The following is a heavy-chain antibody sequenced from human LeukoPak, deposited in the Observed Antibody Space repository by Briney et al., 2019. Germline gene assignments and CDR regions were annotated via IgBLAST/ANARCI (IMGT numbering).Heavy chain of an antibody. CDR3: AGYKDYYYGMDV. CDR1: GFTFDDYA. J-gene: IGHJ6*02. Sequence: SGGSLRLSCAASGFTFDDYAMHWVRQAPGKGLEWVSGISWNSGSIGYADSVKGRFTISRDNAKNSLYLQMNSLRAEDTAVYYCAGYKDYYYGMDVWGQGTTVTVSS. D-gene: IGHD5-24*01. V-gene: IGHV3-9*01. CDR2: ISWNSGSI.